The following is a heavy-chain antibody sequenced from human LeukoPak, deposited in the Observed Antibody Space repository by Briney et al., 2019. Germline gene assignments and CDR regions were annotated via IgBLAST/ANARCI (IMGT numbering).Heavy chain of an antibody. V-gene: IGHV4-59*08. CDR3: ASSYSSGWFSPFGY. Sequence: PSETLSLTCTASGGSIRSYYWNWIRQPPGKGLEWIGYIYYSGSTNYNPSLKSRVTISVDTSKNQFSLKLSSVTAADTAVYYCASSYSSGWFSPFGYWGQGTRVTVSS. D-gene: IGHD6-19*01. CDR1: GGSIRSYY. CDR2: IYYSGST. J-gene: IGHJ4*02.